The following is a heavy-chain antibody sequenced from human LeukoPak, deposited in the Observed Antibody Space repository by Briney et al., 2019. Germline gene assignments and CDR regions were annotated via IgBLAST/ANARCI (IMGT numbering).Heavy chain of an antibody. Sequence: PGGSLSLSFAASGFTFSSYSMNWVRQAPGKGLGWVSSISSSSSYIYYADSVKGRFTISRDNAKNSLYLQMNSLRAEDTAVYYCARVEVALSQESWGQGTLVTVSS. D-gene: IGHD3-10*01. V-gene: IGHV3-21*01. CDR1: GFTFSSYS. J-gene: IGHJ5*02. CDR3: ARVEVALSQES. CDR2: ISSSSSYI.